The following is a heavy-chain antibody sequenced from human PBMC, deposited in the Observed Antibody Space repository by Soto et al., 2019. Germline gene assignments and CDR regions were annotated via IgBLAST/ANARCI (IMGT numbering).Heavy chain of an antibody. CDR2: INPNSGGT. Sequence: ASVKVSCKASGYTFTGYYMHWVRQAPGQGLEWMGWINPNSGGTNYAQKFQGWVTMTRDTSISTAYMELSRLRSDDTAVYYCARGGYGYCSGGSCLTNWFDPWGQGTLVTVSS. CDR3: ARGGYGYCSGGSCLTNWFDP. CDR1: GYTFTGYY. D-gene: IGHD2-15*01. J-gene: IGHJ5*02. V-gene: IGHV1-2*04.